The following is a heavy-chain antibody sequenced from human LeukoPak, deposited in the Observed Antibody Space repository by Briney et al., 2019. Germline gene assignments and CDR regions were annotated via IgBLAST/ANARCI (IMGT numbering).Heavy chain of an antibody. D-gene: IGHD4-17*01. CDR2: IYYSGST. V-gene: IGHV4-30-4*01. J-gene: IGHJ4*02. CDR1: GGSISSGDYY. CDR3: ARASFSTVTVDY. Sequence: SQTLSLTCTVSGGSISSGDYYWSWIRQPPGKGLEWIGYIYYSGSTYYNPSLKSRVTISVDTSKNQFSLKLSSVTAADTAVYYCARASFSTVTVDYWGQGTLVTVSS.